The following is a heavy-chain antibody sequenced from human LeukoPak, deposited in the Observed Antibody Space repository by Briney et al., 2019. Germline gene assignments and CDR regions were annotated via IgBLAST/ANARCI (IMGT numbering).Heavy chain of an antibody. CDR2: IYYSGST. CDR1: GGSINSYY. CDR3: ARHLAGLGAFDI. J-gene: IGHJ3*02. Sequence: SETLSLTCTVSGGSINSYYWSWIRQPPGKGLEWIGYIYYSGSTNYNPSLKSRVTISVDTSKNQFSLKLGSVTAADTAVYYCARHLAGLGAFDIWGQGTMVTVSS. D-gene: IGHD5-12*01. V-gene: IGHV4-59*08.